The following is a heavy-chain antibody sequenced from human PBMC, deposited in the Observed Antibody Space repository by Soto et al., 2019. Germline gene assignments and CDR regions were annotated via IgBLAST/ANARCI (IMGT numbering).Heavy chain of an antibody. Sequence: ASVKVSCKASGGTFSSYAISWVRQAPGQGLEWMGGIIPIFGTANYAQKFQGRVTITADESTSTAYMELSSLRSEDTAVYYCAGVHRYDDDSSGYYADYWGQGTLVTV. D-gene: IGHD3-22*01. CDR3: AGVHRYDDDSSGYYADY. CDR1: GGTFSSYA. V-gene: IGHV1-69*13. CDR2: IIPIFGTA. J-gene: IGHJ4*02.